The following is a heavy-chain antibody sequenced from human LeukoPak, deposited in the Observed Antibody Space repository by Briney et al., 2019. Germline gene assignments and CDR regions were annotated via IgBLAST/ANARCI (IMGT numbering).Heavy chain of an antibody. Sequence: SETLSLTCTVSGGSVSSSTYSWGWIRQPPGKGLEWIGSISYSGTNYNNPSLKSRVSISIDTSKNQFSVKLTSVSAGDTAMYYCARSGYSGYDYYYWGQGTLVTVSS. D-gene: IGHD5-12*01. CDR3: ARSGYSGYDYYY. CDR1: GGSVSSSTYS. V-gene: IGHV4-39*01. CDR2: ISYSGTN. J-gene: IGHJ4*02.